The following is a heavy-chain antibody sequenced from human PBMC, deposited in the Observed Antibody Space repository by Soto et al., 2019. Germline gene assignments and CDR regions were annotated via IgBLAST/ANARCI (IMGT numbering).Heavy chain of an antibody. Sequence: GGSLRLSCAASGFTFRDFSMSWVRQAPGTGLEWVSTLSDSGGSAFYADSVMGRFTISRDNSNNTLYLQMTSLRAADTAAYYWAGAPRSGSYYYGPLGYWGQGNLV. J-gene: IGHJ4*02. CDR3: AGAPRSGSYYYGPLGY. D-gene: IGHD3-10*01. CDR2: LSDSGGSA. CDR1: GFTFRDFS. V-gene: IGHV3-23*01.